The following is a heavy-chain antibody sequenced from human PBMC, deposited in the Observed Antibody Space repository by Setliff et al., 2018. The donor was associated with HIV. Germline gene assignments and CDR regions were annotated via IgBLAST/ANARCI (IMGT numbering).Heavy chain of an antibody. CDR3: ARSDSGYRSSWAPFDI. CDR2: IYHSGST. Sequence: ETLSLTCAVSGYSIRSGYYWGWIRQPPGKGLEWIGSIYHSGSTYYNPSLKSRVTISVDTSKNQFSLKLSSVTAADTAVYYCARSDSGYRSSWAPFDIWGQGTMVTVSS. J-gene: IGHJ3*02. CDR1: GYSIRSGYY. V-gene: IGHV4-38-2*01. D-gene: IGHD6-13*01.